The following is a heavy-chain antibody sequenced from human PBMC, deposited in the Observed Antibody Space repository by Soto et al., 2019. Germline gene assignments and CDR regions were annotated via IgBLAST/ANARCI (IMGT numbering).Heavy chain of an antibody. CDR1: GGSLSGYY. CDR2: VKDGGHT. D-gene: IGHD5-12*01. V-gene: IGHV4-34*01. Sequence: QVQLQQWGAGLLKPSETLSLNCAVTGGSLSGYYWSLIRQPPGKGLEWIGEVKDGGHTNYSPSLRGRVTISSDTSNNQFALRLNSVTAADTGVYYCARGQEGVVATHWDQGSLVTVSS. J-gene: IGHJ4*02. CDR3: ARGQEGVVATH.